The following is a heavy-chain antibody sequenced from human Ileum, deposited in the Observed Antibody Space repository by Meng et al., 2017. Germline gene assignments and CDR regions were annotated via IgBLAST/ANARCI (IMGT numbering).Heavy chain of an antibody. Sequence: QAQIHESGPGLVKPSGTLSLTCAVSGDPISTTNWWNWVRQPPGEGLEWIGEIYHSGLVNYNLSLKSRVTLSIDKSKNQFSLKLISVTAADTGVYYCAANSGKKMHSWGQGTLVTVSS. V-gene: IGHV4-4*02. J-gene: IGHJ4*02. CDR3: AANSGKKMHS. CDR1: GDPISTTNW. CDR2: IYHSGLV. D-gene: IGHD4-23*01.